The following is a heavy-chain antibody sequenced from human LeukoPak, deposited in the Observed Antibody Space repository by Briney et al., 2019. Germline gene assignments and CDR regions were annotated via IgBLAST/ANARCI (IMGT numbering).Heavy chain of an antibody. Sequence: GGSLRLSCIASGFTFSNDWMTWVRQVPGKGLEWVGKIKQDGTEKVYVDSVKGRFTTSRDNAKNSLYLQMNSLRAEDTAVYYCARDSKFAFWFDPWGQGTLVTVSS. J-gene: IGHJ5*02. V-gene: IGHV3-7*01. CDR3: ARDSKFAFWFDP. D-gene: IGHD4-11*01. CDR1: GFTFSNDW. CDR2: IKQDGTEK.